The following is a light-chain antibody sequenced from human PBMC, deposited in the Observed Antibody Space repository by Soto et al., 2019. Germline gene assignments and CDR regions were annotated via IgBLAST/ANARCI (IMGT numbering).Light chain of an antibody. CDR2: AAS. CDR1: QVISTS. Sequence: DIQMTQSPSSLSPSIVESVTITCRASQVISTSLAWYQVKPGKAPKLLIYAASTLESGVPSRFSATVSGTEFSLTITSLQPEDFATYYCQQLFDSPITFGQGTRLEIK. J-gene: IGKJ5*01. CDR3: QQLFDSPIT. V-gene: IGKV1-9*01.